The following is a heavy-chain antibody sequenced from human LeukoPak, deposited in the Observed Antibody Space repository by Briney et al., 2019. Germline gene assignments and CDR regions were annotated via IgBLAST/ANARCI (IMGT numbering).Heavy chain of an antibody. V-gene: IGHV3-23*01. CDR2: ISGSGGST. D-gene: IGHD3-16*02. J-gene: IGHJ4*02. CDR1: GFTFSSYA. Sequence: PGGSLRLFCAASGFTFSSYAMSWVRQAPGKGLEWVSAISGSGGSTYYADSVKGRFTISRDNSKNTLYLQMNSLRAEDTAVYYCAKPTYDYVWGSYRGYFDYWGQGTLVTVSS. CDR3: AKPTYDYVWGSYRGYFDY.